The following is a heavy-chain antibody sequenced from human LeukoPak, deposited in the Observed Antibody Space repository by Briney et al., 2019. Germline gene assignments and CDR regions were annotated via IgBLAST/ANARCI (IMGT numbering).Heavy chain of an antibody. J-gene: IGHJ4*02. CDR3: AKAYSSSGGSFDY. V-gene: IGHV3-9*01. D-gene: IGHD2-2*01. CDR2: ISWHSGSI. Sequence: GGSLRLSCVASGFTFDDYAIHWVRLAPGKCLQWVSGISWHSGSIGYADSVKGRFTISRENAKNSLYLQMNSLRAEDTAFYYCAKAYSSSGGSFDYWGQGTLVPVSS. CDR1: GFTFDDYA.